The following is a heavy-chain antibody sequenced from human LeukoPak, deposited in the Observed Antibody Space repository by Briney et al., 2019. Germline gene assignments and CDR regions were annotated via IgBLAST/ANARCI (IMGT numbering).Heavy chain of an antibody. V-gene: IGHV4-39*01. CDR3: ARLNIVVVPAAGAFDI. D-gene: IGHD2-2*01. Sequence: SETLSLTCTVSGGSISSYYWGWIRQPPGKGLEWIGSIYYSGSTYYNPSLKSRVTISVDTSKNQFSLKLSSVTAADTAVYYCARLNIVVVPAAGAFDIWGQGTMVTVSS. CDR1: GGSISSYY. J-gene: IGHJ3*02. CDR2: IYYSGST.